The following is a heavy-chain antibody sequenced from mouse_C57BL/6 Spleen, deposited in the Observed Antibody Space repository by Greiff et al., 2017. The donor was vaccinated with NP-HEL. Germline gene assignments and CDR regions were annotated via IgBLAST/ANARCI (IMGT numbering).Heavy chain of an antibody. CDR2: IDPETGGT. V-gene: IGHV1-15*01. D-gene: IGHD2-4*01. CDR3: TRRRGTDINPIYYDYDGFAY. CDR1: GYTFTDYE. Sequence: QVQLKQSGAELVRPGASVTLSCKASGYTFTDYEMHWVKQTPVHGLEWIGAIDPETGGTAYNQKFKGKAILTADKSSSTAYMELRSLTSEDSAVYYCTRRRGTDINPIYYDYDGFAYWGQGTLVTVSA. J-gene: IGHJ3*01.